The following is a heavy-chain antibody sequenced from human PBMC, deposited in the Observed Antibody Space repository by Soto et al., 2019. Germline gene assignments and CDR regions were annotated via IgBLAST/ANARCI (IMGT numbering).Heavy chain of an antibody. CDR1: RYTFTRYS. V-gene: IGHV1-46*01. D-gene: IGHD1-1*01. Sequence: QVQLVPSGAEVKKPGASVKVSCKASRYTFTRYSMHLGRQARGQGLEWMAKINAGGGSISYAQKFQGRGTLTRDTSTSTAYMELSSLRSEATAMYYGARTGNTHDISYGGQGTLVVFSS. J-gene: IGHJ4*02. CDR3: ARTGNTHDISY. CDR2: INAGGGSI.